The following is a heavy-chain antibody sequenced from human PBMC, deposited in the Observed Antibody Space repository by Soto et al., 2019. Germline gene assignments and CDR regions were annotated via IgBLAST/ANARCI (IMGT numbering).Heavy chain of an antibody. V-gene: IGHV3-48*03. Sequence: EVQLVESGGGLVQPGGSLRLSCAASGFTFSSYEMNWVRQAPGKGLEWVSYISSSGSTIYYADSVKGRFTISRDNAKNSLYLQMNILRAEDTAVYYCATAMVATSSYYYYGMDVWGQGTTVTVSS. J-gene: IGHJ6*02. CDR3: ATAMVATSSYYYYGMDV. D-gene: IGHD5-12*01. CDR1: GFTFSSYE. CDR2: ISSSGSTI.